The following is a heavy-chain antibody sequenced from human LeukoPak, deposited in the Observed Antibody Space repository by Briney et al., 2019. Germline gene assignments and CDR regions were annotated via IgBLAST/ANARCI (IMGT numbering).Heavy chain of an antibody. J-gene: IGHJ6*03. Sequence: GASVKVSCKASGYTFTSYGISWVRQAPGQGLEWMGWIYPNSGGTNYAQKFQGRVTMTRDTSISTAYMELSRLRSDDTAVYYCARRYFYYYYMDVWGKGTTVTVSS. V-gene: IGHV1-2*02. CDR3: ARRYFYYYYMDV. CDR2: IYPNSGGT. CDR1: GYTFTSYG.